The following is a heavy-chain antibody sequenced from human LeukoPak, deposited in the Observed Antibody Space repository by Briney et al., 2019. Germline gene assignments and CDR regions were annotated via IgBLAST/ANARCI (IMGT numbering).Heavy chain of an antibody. V-gene: IGHV3-7*01. D-gene: IGHD2-15*01. J-gene: IGHJ5*01. Sequence: PGGSLRLSCTASNFVFRSYWMTWVRQAPGKALEWVANIKHDGSEKYYVDSVKGRFTISRDNDNNLVYLQMNDVRPEDSAIYYCAGEPRGYCRGDSCHIDSWGQGDLVIVSS. CDR2: IKHDGSEK. CDR3: AGEPRGYCRGDSCHIDS. CDR1: NFVFRSYW.